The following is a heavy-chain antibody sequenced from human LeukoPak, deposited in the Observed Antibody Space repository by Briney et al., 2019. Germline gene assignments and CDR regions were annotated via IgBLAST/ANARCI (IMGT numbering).Heavy chain of an antibody. CDR1: GYTFTSYD. D-gene: IGHD3-9*01. CDR2: ISAYNGNA. J-gene: IGHJ4*02. Sequence: ASVKVSCKASGYTFTSYDINWVRQAPGQGLEWMGWISAYNGNANYAHNLQGRVTMTTDTSTSTAYMELRSLTSDDTAVYYCARVPPYDILTGYPYYFDYWGQGTLVTVSS. CDR3: ARVPPYDILTGYPYYFDY. V-gene: IGHV1-18*01.